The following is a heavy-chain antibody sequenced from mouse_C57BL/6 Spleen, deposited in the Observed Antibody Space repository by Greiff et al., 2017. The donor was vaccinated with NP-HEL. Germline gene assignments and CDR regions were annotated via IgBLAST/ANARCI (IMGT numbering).Heavy chain of an antibody. CDR3: ASLNLGRGGDY. CDR1: GFTFSSYA. Sequence: EVQRVESGGGLVKPGGSLKLSCAASGFTFSSYAMSWVRQTPEKRLEWVATISDGGSYTYYPDNVKGRFTISRDNAKNNLYLQMSHLKSEDTAMYYCASLNLGRGGDYWGQGTTLTVSS. V-gene: IGHV5-4*01. D-gene: IGHD4-1*01. CDR2: ISDGGSYT. J-gene: IGHJ2*01.